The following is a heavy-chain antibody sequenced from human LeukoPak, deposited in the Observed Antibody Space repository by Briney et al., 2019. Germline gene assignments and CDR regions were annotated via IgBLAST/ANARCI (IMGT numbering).Heavy chain of an antibody. V-gene: IGHV3-30*14. CDR1: GFTFSNYA. CDR3: ARVRDYYDSRGYYFEYFDH. D-gene: IGHD3-22*01. CDR2: ISYDGSKK. J-gene: IGHJ1*01. Sequence: GGSLRLSCAASGFTFSNYAMHWVRQAPGKGLEWVAVISYDGSKKDHADSVKGRFTISRDNSKNTLYLQMNSLRAEDTAVYYCARVRDYYDSRGYYFEYFDHWGQGTLVTVSS.